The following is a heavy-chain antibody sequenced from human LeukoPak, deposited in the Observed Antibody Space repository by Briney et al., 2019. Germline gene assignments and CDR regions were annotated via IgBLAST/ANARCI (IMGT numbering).Heavy chain of an antibody. CDR3: ARGPYSYDSSGAFDI. D-gene: IGHD3-22*01. V-gene: IGHV4-61*02. Sequence: SETLSLTCTVSGDSISSGDYYWSWIRQPAGKGLEWIGRISSSGSTNYNPSLKSRVTISVGTSKNQFSLKLSSVTAADTAMYFCARGPYSYDSSGAFDIWGQGTMVTVSS. CDR2: ISSSGST. CDR1: GDSISSGDYY. J-gene: IGHJ3*02.